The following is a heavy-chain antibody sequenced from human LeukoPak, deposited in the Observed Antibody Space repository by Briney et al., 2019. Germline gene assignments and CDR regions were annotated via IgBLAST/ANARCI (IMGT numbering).Heavy chain of an antibody. V-gene: IGHV1-18*01. Sequence: ASVKVSCKASGYAFTSYGISWVRQAPGQGLEWMGWISAYNGNTNYAQKLQGRVTMTTDTSTSTAYMELRSLRSDDTAAYYCAREGIAAAPYYYGMDVWGQGTTVTVSS. J-gene: IGHJ6*02. CDR2: ISAYNGNT. CDR3: AREGIAAAPYYYGMDV. D-gene: IGHD6-13*01. CDR1: GYAFTSYG.